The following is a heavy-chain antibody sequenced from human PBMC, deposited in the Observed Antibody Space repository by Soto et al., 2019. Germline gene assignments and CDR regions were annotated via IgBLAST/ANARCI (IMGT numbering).Heavy chain of an antibody. V-gene: IGHV1-18*01. CDR2: ISAYNGNT. Sequence: SVEPTSKAPGFAYTNDDINGVRQAPGQGLEWMGWISAYNGNTKYAQKLQGRVTMTTDSSTSTAYMELSSLRSEDTAVYYCARGVFSGHVRGQGTTVTVSS. CDR1: GFAYTNDD. CDR3: ARGVFSGHV. J-gene: IGHJ6*02.